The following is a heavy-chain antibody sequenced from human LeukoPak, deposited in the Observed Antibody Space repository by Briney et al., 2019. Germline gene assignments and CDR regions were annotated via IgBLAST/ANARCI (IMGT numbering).Heavy chain of an antibody. D-gene: IGHD3-22*01. V-gene: IGHV3-23*01. CDR1: GFSFSDYA. J-gene: IGHJ4*02. CDR3: AKESLVVIESYFDN. CDR2: ITGSGQTK. Sequence: GGSLRLSCLVSGFSFSDYAMSWVRRAPGKGLEWVSAITGSGQTKYYTDSVKGRFTMSRDNSKNTLYLQMNSLRDEDTAEYFCAKESLVVIESYFDNWGQGALVLVSS.